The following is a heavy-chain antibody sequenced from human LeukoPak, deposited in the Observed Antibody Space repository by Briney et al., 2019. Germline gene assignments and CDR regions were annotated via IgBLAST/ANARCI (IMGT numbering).Heavy chain of an antibody. J-gene: IGHJ6*02. D-gene: IGHD2-2*01. CDR3: ARAYGGCSSTSCYPYYYGMHV. CDR2: ISAYNGNT. CDR1: GYTFTSYD. V-gene: IGHV1-18*01. Sequence: ASVKVYCKASGYTFTSYDISWVRQAPGQGLEWMGWISAYNGNTNYAQKLQGRVTMTTDTSTSTPYMELRSLRSDDTAVYYCARAYGGCSSTSCYPYYYGMHVWGQGTTVTVSS.